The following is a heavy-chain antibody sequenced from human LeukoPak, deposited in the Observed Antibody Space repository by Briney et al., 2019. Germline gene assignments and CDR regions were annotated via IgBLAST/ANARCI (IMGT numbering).Heavy chain of an antibody. J-gene: IGHJ6*02. CDR2: ISYDGSNK. CDR3: ARPKSNYYDSGGSYHSYGLDV. Sequence: GGSLRLSCAASGFTFSSYGMHWVRQAPGKGLEWVAVISYDGSNKYYADSVKGRFTISRDNAKNSLYLQMNSLRAEDTAVYYCARPKSNYYDSGGSYHSYGLDVWGQGTTVTVSS. V-gene: IGHV3-30*03. D-gene: IGHD3-22*01. CDR1: GFTFSSYG.